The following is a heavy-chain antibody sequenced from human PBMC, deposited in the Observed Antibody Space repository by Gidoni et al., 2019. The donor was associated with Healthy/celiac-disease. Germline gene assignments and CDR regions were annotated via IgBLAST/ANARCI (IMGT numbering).Heavy chain of an antibody. CDR3: ARDSVIAAAGRWALYFDY. CDR2: INPSGGST. D-gene: IGHD6-13*01. J-gene: IGHJ4*02. Sequence: QVQLVQSGAEVKKPGASVKVSCKASGYTFTSYYMHWVRQAPGQGLEWMGIINPSGGSTSYAQKFQGRVTMTRDTSTSTVYMELSSLRSEDTAVYYCARDSVIAAAGRWALYFDYWGQGTLVTVSS. V-gene: IGHV1-46*01. CDR1: GYTFTSYY.